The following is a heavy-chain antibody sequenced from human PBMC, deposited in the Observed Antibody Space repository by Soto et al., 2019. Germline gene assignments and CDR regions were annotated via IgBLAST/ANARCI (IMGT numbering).Heavy chain of an antibody. V-gene: IGHV1-18*01. CDR1: GYTFSNYG. CDR2: ISLYSDGT. Sequence: ASVKVSCKTSGYTFSNYGITWVRQAPGQTLEWLGWISLYSDGTNYAQKFQGRVSMTTDTSTTTAYMELRSLRCDDTAGYYCARVVPGEEAWLGTCGQGTLVIV. D-gene: IGHD2-2*01. CDR3: ARVVPGEEAWLGT. J-gene: IGHJ5*02.